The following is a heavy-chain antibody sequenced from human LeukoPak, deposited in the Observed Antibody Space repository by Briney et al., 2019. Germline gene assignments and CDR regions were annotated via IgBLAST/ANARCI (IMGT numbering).Heavy chain of an antibody. CDR1: GFTVCSNY. D-gene: IGHD3-10*01. V-gene: IGHV3-53*01. CDR3: ASGSGSYRTPDYYMYV. J-gene: IGHJ6*03. CDR2: IYSGGST. Sequence: GGSLRLSCAASGFTVCSNYMSWVRQAPGKGLEWGSVIYSGGSTYYAVSVTCRFTISSVNSMNTLYLQMNSLRADDPAVYYCASGSGSYRTPDYYMYVWGTGTTVTVSS.